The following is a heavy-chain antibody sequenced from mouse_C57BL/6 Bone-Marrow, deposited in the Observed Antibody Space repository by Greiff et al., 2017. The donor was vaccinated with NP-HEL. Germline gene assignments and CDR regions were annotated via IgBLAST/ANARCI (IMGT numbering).Heavy chain of an antibody. CDR2: ISSGGSYT. D-gene: IGHD2-4*01. J-gene: IGHJ3*01. Sequence: EVHLVESGGDLVKPGGSLKLSCAASGFTFSSYGMSWVRQTPDKRLEWVATISSGGSYTYYPDSVKGRFTISTDNAKNTLYLQMSSLKSEYTAMYYCASPYDYDVAWFAYWGQGTLVTVSA. CDR3: ASPYDYDVAWFAY. V-gene: IGHV5-6*01. CDR1: GFTFSSYG.